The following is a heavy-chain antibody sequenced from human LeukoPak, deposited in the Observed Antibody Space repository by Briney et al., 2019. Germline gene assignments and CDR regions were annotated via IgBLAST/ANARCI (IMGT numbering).Heavy chain of an antibody. D-gene: IGHD1-14*01. CDR3: IAQEPNYYYYGMDV. CDR1: GGTFSSYA. CDR2: IIPILGIA. Sequence: SVKVSCKASGGTFSSYAISWVRQAPGQGLEWMGRIIPILGIANYAQKFQGRVTITADKSTSTAYMELSSLRSEDTAVYYCIAQEPNYYYYGMDVWGQGTTVTVSS. J-gene: IGHJ6*02. V-gene: IGHV1-69*04.